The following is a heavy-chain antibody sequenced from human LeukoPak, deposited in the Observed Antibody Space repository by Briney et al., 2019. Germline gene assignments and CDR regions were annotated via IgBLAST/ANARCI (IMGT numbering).Heavy chain of an antibody. J-gene: IGHJ4*02. CDR3: VRYSVGTMYDS. D-gene: IGHD1-7*01. CDR1: GGSISSNTYY. Sequence: PSETLSLTCTVSGGSISSNTYYWGWIRQPPGKGLEWIGSINYSGRTDYRPSLKSRITMSVDTSKNHFPLKLSSVTAADSAVYYCVRYSVGTMYDSWGQGTLVTVSS. V-gene: IGHV4-39*02. CDR2: INYSGRT.